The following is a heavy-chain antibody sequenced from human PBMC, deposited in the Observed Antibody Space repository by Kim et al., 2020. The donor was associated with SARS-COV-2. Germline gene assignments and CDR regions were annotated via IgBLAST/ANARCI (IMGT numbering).Heavy chain of an antibody. Sequence: GGSLRLSCAASGFTFSSYGMHWVRQAPGKGLEWVAVIWYDGSNKYYADSVKGRFTISRDNSKNTLYLQMNSLRAEDTAVYYCAKAGVAERSSWYDSYFDYWGQGTLVTVSS. CDR2: IWYDGSNK. CDR1: GFTFSSYG. V-gene: IGHV3-33*06. CDR3: AKAGVAERSSWYDSYFDY. J-gene: IGHJ4*02. D-gene: IGHD6-13*01.